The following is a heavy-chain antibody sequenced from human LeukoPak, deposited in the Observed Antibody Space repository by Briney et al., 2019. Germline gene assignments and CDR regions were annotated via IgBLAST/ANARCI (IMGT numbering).Heavy chain of an antibody. V-gene: IGHV4-38-2*02. D-gene: IGHD1-26*01. CDR2: IYHSGST. CDR1: GYSISSGYY. Sequence: SETLSLTCTVSGYSISSGYYWGWIRQPPGKGLEWIGSIYHSGSTYYNPSLKSRVTISVGTSKNQFSLKLSSVTAADTAVYYCARASEGWELLKMGNWFDPWGQGTLVTVSS. CDR3: ARASEGWELLKMGNWFDP. J-gene: IGHJ5*02.